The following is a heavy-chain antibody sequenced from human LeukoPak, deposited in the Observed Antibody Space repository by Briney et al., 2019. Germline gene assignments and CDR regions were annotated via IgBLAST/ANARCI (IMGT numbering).Heavy chain of an antibody. D-gene: IGHD4-11*01. CDR1: GGSFSGYY. J-gene: IGHJ4*02. V-gene: IGHV4-34*01. Sequence: SETLSLTCAVYGGSFSGYYWSWLRQPPGKGLEWVGEINHSGSTIYNPSLKSRLTMSVDTSKNQFSLKLSSVTAADTAVYYCARHSVTLYYFDYWGQGTLVTVSS. CDR2: INHSGST. CDR3: ARHSVTLYYFDY.